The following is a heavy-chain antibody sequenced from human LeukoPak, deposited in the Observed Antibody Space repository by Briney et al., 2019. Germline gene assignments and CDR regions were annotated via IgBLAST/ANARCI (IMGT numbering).Heavy chain of an antibody. J-gene: IGHJ4*02. D-gene: IGHD3-10*01. CDR1: GGSFSGYY. Sequence: KSSETLSLTCAVYGGSFSGYYWSWIRQPPGKGLEWIGEINHSGSTNYNPSLKSRVTISVDTSKNQFSLKLSSVTAADTAVYYCARVVRLRPFDYWGQGTLVTVSS. CDR2: INHSGST. CDR3: ARVVRLRPFDY. V-gene: IGHV4-34*01.